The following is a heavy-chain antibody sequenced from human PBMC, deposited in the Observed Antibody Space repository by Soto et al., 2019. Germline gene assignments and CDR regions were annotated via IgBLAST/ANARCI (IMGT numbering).Heavy chain of an antibody. CDR2: ISHDGSGI. CDR3: ARDVGPERRDNYAFTY. CDR1: GFTFNNYA. Sequence: QVHLVESGGGVVQPGRSLRLSCAASGFTFNNYAMHWVRQAPGKGLEWVAVISHDGSGIYYADSVRGRFTISRDNFKSXLFLQMNSLRAEDRAVYYCARDVGPERRDNYAFTYWGQGTLVSVSS. D-gene: IGHD3-16*01. J-gene: IGHJ4*02. V-gene: IGHV3-30-3*01.